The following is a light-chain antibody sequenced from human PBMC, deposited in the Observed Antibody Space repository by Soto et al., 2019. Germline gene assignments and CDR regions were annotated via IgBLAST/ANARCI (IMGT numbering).Light chain of an antibody. Sequence: QSVLTQPPSASETPGQRVTISCSGSRSNIGAGYDVHWYQQRPGTAPKLLIFGNINRPSGVPDRFSGSKSGTSASLAITGLQAEDEGHDDCKSYDTTLSARYVFGTGTKVTV. J-gene: IGLJ1*01. CDR3: KSYDTTLSARYV. CDR1: RSNIGAGYD. CDR2: GNI. V-gene: IGLV1-40*01.